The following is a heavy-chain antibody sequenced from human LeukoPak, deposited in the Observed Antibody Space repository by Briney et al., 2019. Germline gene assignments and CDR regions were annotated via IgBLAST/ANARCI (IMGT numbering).Heavy chain of an antibody. D-gene: IGHD3-22*01. V-gene: IGHV1-2*02. CDR2: INPNSGGT. CDR1: GYTFTGYY. J-gene: IGHJ4*02. Sequence: ASVKVSCKASGYTFTGYYMHWVRQAPGQGLEWMGWINPNSGGTNYAQKFQGRVTMTRDTSISTAYMELSRLRSDDTAVYYCARDSYYYDSSGYYYAALGDYWGQGTLVTVSS. CDR3: ARDSYYYDSSGYYYAALGDY.